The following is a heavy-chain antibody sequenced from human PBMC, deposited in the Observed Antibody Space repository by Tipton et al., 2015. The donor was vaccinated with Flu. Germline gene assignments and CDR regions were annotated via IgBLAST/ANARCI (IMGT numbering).Heavy chain of an antibody. CDR1: GGSISSYY. Sequence: TLSLTCTVSGGSISSYYWSWLRQPPGKGLEWIGYIYYSGSTNYNPSLKSRVTISVDTSKNQFSLKLSSVTAADTAVYYCARDRPNYYYYGMDVWGQGTTVTVSS. CDR2: IYYSGST. J-gene: IGHJ6*02. V-gene: IGHV4-59*01. CDR3: ARDRPNYYYYGMDV.